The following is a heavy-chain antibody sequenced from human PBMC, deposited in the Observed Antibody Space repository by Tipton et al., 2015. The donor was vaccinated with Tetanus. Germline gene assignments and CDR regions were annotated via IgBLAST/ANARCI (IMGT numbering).Heavy chain of an antibody. CDR2: ISSSGSTI. D-gene: IGHD6-6*01. CDR1: GFTFSDYY. J-gene: IGHJ2*01. CDR3: ARVWGRGQLVTKPNWYFDL. V-gene: IGHV3-11*01. Sequence: SLRLSCAASGFTFSDYYMSWIRQAPGKGLEWVSYISSSGSTIYYADSVKGRFTISRDNAKNSLSLQVNSLRAGDTAVYYCARVWGRGQLVTKPNWYFDLWGRGTLVTVSS.